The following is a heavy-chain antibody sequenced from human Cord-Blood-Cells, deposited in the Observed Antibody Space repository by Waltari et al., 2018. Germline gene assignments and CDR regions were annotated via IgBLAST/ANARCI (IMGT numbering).Heavy chain of an antibody. V-gene: IGHV3-30-3*01. D-gene: IGHD6-6*01. CDR1: GFTFSSYA. CDR3: ARVRPDSSSSRIADY. Sequence: QVQLVESGGGVVQPGRSLRLSCAASGFTFSSYAMHWVRQAPDKGLEWVAVISYDGSNKYYADSVKGRFTISRDNSKNTLYLQMNSLRAEDTAVYYCARVRPDSSSSRIADYWGQGTLVTVSS. J-gene: IGHJ4*02. CDR2: ISYDGSNK.